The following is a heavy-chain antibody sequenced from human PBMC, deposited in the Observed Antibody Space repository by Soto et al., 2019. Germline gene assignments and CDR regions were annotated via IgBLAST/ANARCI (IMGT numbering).Heavy chain of an antibody. J-gene: IGHJ6*02. CDR1: GGSFSGNY. CDR2: INHSGSS. D-gene: IGHD2-2*01. V-gene: IGHV4-34*01. Sequence: SETLSLTCAVYGGSFSGNYWIWIRQPPGKGLEWIAEINHSGSSNYNPSLRGRVTISVDTSKNQFSLKLSSVTAADTAVYYCARESRVPAATARYYYYGMDVWGQGTTVTVSS. CDR3: ARESRVPAATARYYYYGMDV.